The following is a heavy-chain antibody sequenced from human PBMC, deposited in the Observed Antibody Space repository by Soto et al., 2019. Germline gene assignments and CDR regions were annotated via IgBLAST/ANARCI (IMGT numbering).Heavy chain of an antibody. D-gene: IGHD4-17*01. Sequence: EVQLLESGGGLVQPGGSLRLSCAASGFTFSSYAMSWVRQAPGKGLEWVSAISGSGGSTYYADSVKGRFTISRDNSKNTLYLQMNSLRAEDTAVYYCAKAHYCDKSFYYGMDVWGQGTTVTVSS. CDR3: AKAHYCDKSFYYGMDV. J-gene: IGHJ6*02. CDR2: ISGSGGST. CDR1: GFTFSSYA. V-gene: IGHV3-23*01.